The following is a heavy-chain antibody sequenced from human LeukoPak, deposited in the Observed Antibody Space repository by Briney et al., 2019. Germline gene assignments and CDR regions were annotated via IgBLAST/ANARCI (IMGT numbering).Heavy chain of an antibody. Sequence: SVKVSCKASGGTFSSYAISWVRQAPGQGLEWMGGIIPIFGTSNYAQKFQGRVTITTDESTSTAYMELSSLRSEDTAVYSCARAQGRYCSKTSCSGHLYFDYWGQGTMVTVSS. CDR3: ARAQGRYCSKTSCSGHLYFDY. CDR2: IIPIFGTS. V-gene: IGHV1-69*05. CDR1: GGTFSSYA. J-gene: IGHJ4*02. D-gene: IGHD2-2*01.